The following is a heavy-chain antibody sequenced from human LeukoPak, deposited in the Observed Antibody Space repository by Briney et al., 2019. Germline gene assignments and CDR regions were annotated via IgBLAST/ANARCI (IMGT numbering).Heavy chain of an antibody. CDR1: GYTFTGYY. V-gene: IGHV1-2*02. Sequence: ASVKVSCKASGYTFTGYYMHWVRQAPGQGLEWMGWINPNSGGTNYAQKFQGRVTMTRDTSISTAYMELSRLRSDDTAVYYCARVWEYSSSSDLDYWGQGTLVTVSS. D-gene: IGHD6-6*01. CDR3: ARVWEYSSSSDLDY. J-gene: IGHJ4*02. CDR2: INPNSGGT.